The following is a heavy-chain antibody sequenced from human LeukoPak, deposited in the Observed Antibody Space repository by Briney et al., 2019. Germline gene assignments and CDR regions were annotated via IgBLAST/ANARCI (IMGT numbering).Heavy chain of an antibody. CDR1: GYTFTGYY. V-gene: IGHV1-2*02. J-gene: IGHJ4*02. CDR3: ARARATMIVVVMDFDY. Sequence: ASVKVSCKASGYTFTGYYMHWVRQAPGQGLEWMGWINPNSGGTNYAQKFQGRVTMTRDTSISTAYMELSRLRSDDTAVYYCARARATMIVVVMDFDYWGQGTLVTVSS. D-gene: IGHD3-22*01. CDR2: INPNSGGT.